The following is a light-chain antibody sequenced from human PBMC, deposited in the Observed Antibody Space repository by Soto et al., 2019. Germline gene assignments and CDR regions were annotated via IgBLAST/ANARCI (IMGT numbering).Light chain of an antibody. CDR2: DAS. J-gene: IGKJ4*01. CDR1: QNVYNN. V-gene: IGKV3-15*01. CDR3: QQCRNWPLT. Sequence: IVKTQAPATLSESPGEGATLSCKAGQNVYNNLAWYQQRPGQPPRLLIYDASTRATGISARFSGSGYGTEFTLTISSLQSEDFAVYFCQQCRNWPLTFGGGTKVDIK.